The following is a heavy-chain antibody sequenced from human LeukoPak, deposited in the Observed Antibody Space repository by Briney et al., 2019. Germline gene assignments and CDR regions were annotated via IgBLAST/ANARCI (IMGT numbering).Heavy chain of an antibody. CDR1: GGSITNTGAY. CDR2: IYYSGSA. V-gene: IGHV4-39*07. Sequence: SETPSLTCTVSGGSITNTGAYWVWIRQSPGKGLEWIGSIYYSGSAYYIPSLRSRVTISVATSKSLFSLTLSSVTAADTAVYYCARDTGPSGTAFDYWGQGILVTVSS. J-gene: IGHJ4*02. CDR3: ARDTGPSGTAFDY. D-gene: IGHD2-2*01.